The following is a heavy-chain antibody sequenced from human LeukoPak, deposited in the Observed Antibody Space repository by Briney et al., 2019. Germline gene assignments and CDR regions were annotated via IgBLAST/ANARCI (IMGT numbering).Heavy chain of an antibody. J-gene: IGHJ3*02. CDR1: GYTFTGYY. D-gene: IGHD5-24*01. CDR2: INPNSGGT. CDR3: ARTRWLQHDAFDI. V-gene: IGHV1-2*02. Sequence: ASVKVSCKASGYTFTGYYMYWVRQAPGQGLEWMGWINPNSGGTNYAQKFQGRVTMTRDTSISTAYMELSRLRSDDTAVYYCARTRWLQHDAFDIWGQGTMVTVSS.